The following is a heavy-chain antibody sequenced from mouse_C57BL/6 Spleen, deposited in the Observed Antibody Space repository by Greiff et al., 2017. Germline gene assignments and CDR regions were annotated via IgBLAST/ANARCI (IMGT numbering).Heavy chain of an antibody. V-gene: IGHV1-19*01. CDR3: ERGGLGRQAMDY. D-gene: IGHD4-1*01. CDR1: GYTFTDYY. J-gene: IGHJ4*01. CDR2: INPYNGGT. Sequence: VQLQQSGPVLVKPGASVKMSCKASGYTFTDYYMNWVKQSHGKSLEWIGVINPYNGGTSYNQKFKGKATLTVDKSSSTAYMELNSLTSEDSAVYYCERGGLGRQAMDYWGQGTSVTVSS.